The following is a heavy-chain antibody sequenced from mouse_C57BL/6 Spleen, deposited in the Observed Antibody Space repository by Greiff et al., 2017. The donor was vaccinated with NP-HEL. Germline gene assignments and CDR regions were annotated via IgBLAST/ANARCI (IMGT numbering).Heavy chain of an antibody. CDR2: IDPEDGET. J-gene: IGHJ4*01. CDR3: AQIIGYAMDY. V-gene: IGHV14-2*01. D-gene: IGHD1-1*01. CDR1: GFNITDYY. Sequence: VHVKQSGAELVKPGASVKLSCTASGFNITDYYMHWVKQRTEQGLEWIGRIDPEDGETKYAPKFQGKATITADTSSNTASLQLSSLTAVDTAVYYCAQIIGYAMDYWGQGTSVTVSS.